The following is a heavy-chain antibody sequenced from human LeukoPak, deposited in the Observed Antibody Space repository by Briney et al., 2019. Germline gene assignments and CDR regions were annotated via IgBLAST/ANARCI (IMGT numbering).Heavy chain of an antibody. CDR2: IRYDGSNK. V-gene: IGHV3-30*02. CDR3: ASPYSSRWYELCY. Sequence: GGSLRLSCAASGFTFSSYGMHWVRQAPGKGLEWVAFIRYDGSNKYYADSVKGRFTISRDNSKNTLYLQMNSLRAEDTAVYYCASPYSSRWYELCYWGQGTLVTVSS. J-gene: IGHJ4*02. D-gene: IGHD6-13*01. CDR1: GFTFSSYG.